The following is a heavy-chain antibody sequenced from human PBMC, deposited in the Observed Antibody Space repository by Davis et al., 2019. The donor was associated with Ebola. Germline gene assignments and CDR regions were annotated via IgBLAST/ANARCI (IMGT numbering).Heavy chain of an antibody. V-gene: IGHV3-23*01. CDR2: ISGSGGST. CDR3: AKDPAGGWYAGDY. CDR1: GFTFSSYA. Sequence: GESLKISCAASGFTFSSYAMSWVRQAPGKGLEWVSGISGSGGSTYYADSVKGRFTISRDNSKNTLYLQMNSLRAEDTAVYYCAKDPAGGWYAGDYWGQGTLVTVSS. D-gene: IGHD6-19*01. J-gene: IGHJ4*02.